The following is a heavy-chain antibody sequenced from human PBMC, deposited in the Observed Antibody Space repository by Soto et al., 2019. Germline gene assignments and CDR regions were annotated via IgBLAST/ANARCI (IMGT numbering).Heavy chain of an antibody. J-gene: IGHJ6*02. Sequence: EVQLVESGGGSVKPGGSLSRSCAASDVSISNAWMNWLRQAPGKGLEWVGRIKTRSEGEATDYAAPLEDRFTISRDDSTTTLFLQMNSLKTEDTAVYYGTTGSVEGVWGQGATVIVSS. V-gene: IGHV3-15*07. CDR1: DVSISNAW. D-gene: IGHD2-15*01. CDR3: TTGSVEGV. CDR2: IKTRSEGEAT.